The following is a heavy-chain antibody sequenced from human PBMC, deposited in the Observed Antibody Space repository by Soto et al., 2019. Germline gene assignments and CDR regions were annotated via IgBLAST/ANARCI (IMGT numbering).Heavy chain of an antibody. CDR3: ARLPDGYYYYGMDV. CDR1: GYSFTSYD. Sequence: QVQLVQSGAEVKKPGASVKVSCKASGYSFTSYDINWVRQATGQGLEWMGWMNPNSGNTGYAQKFQGRATMTRNNSISTAYMELSSLRSQDTAVYYCARLPDGYYYYGMDVWGQGTTVTVSS. V-gene: IGHV1-8*01. J-gene: IGHJ6*02. CDR2: MNPNSGNT.